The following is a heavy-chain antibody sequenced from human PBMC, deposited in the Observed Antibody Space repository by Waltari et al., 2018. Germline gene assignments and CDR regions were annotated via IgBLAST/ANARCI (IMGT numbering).Heavy chain of an antibody. J-gene: IGHJ4*02. D-gene: IGHD4-17*01. V-gene: IGHV1-46*01. CDR1: GYTLRNFY. Sequence: QVQLVQSGAEVKTPGASVKVSCKASGYTLRNFYMHWVRQAPGQGLEWMGIINPSGGNTSYAQKCQGRVTMTRDTSTSTVYMELSSLRSEDTAVYYCVRSATTVVSPDYWGQGTLVTVSS. CDR2: INPSGGNT. CDR3: VRSATTVVSPDY.